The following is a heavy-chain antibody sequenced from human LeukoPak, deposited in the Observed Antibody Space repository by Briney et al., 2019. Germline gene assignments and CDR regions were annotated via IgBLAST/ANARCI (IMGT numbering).Heavy chain of an antibody. CDR1: GYTFTNYG. Sequence: GASVKVSCKASGYTFTNYGISWVRQAPGQGLEWMGWISVYNGNTNYAQKFQGRVTMTTDTSTSTVYMELRSLRSDDTAVYYCARDRGMVSVRFSNYMDVWGKGTTVTVSS. D-gene: IGHD3-10*01. J-gene: IGHJ6*03. V-gene: IGHV1-18*01. CDR2: ISVYNGNT. CDR3: ARDRGMVSVRFSNYMDV.